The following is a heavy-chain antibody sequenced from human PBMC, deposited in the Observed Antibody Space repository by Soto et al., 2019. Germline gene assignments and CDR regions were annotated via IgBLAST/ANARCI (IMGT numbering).Heavy chain of an antibody. CDR2: ISYDGSNK. CDR1: GFTFSSYG. V-gene: IGHV3-30*18. CDR3: AKDYYDSSGYDY. D-gene: IGHD3-22*01. J-gene: IGHJ4*02. Sequence: PGGSLRLSCAASGFTFSSYGMHWVRQAPGKGLEWVAVISYDGSNKYYADSVKGRSTISRDNSKNTLYLQMNSLRAEDTAVYYCAKDYYDSSGYDYWGQGTLVTVSS.